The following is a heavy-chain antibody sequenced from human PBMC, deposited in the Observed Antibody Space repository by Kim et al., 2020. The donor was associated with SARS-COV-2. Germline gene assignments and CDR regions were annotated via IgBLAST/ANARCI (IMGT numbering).Heavy chain of an antibody. J-gene: IGHJ6*02. CDR1: GGSIRGNNW. CDR2: IYHTGNT. CDR3: ARAEVAARFGMDV. D-gene: IGHD6-6*01. Sequence: SETLSLTCAVSGGSIRGNNWWSWVRQTPGKGLEWIGEIYHTGNTKHNPSLQSRVIISVDRSKNQFSLKLSSVTAADTAVYFCARAEVAARFGMDVWGQGTTATVSS. V-gene: IGHV4-4*02.